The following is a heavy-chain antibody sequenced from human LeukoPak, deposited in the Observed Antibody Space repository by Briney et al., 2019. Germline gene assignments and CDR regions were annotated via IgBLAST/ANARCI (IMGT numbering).Heavy chain of an antibody. V-gene: IGHV5-51*01. CDR1: GYTFTSYW. J-gene: IGHJ4*02. CDR3: ARRKGCSSTSCPPDY. D-gene: IGHD2-2*01. CDR2: IHPGDSNN. Sequence: GESLKISCKGSGYTFTSYWIGWVRQMPGKGLEWMGIIHPGDSNNRYGPSFQGQVTISADKSIGTAYLQWSSLKASDTAMYYCARRKGCSSTSCPPDYWGQGTLVTVSS.